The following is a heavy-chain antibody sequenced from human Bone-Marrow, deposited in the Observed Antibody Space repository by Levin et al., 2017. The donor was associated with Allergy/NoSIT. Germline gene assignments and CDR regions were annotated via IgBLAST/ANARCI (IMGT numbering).Heavy chain of an antibody. CDR1: GGSFRGLY. J-gene: IGHJ4*02. Sequence: SQTLSLPCAVYGGSFRGLYCSWIRQPPGKGLEWIGEVSHGEGTRYNPSLESRVTISVDTSRNQCSLKLSSVTAADTAVYYCARGADRSKTGYWGQGTLVTVSS. CDR3: ARGADRSKTGY. CDR2: VSHGEGT. V-gene: IGHV4-34*01. D-gene: IGHD1-1*01.